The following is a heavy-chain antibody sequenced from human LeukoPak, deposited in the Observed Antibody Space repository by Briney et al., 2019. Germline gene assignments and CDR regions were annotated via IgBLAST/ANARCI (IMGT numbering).Heavy chain of an antibody. CDR3: ARATEYSGSSRAFDI. D-gene: IGHD1-26*01. CDR2: INPSGGST. Sequence: ASVKVSCKASGYTFTSYYMHWVRQAPGQGLEWMGIINPSGGSTSYAQKFQGRVTMTRDTSISTAYMELSRLRSDDTAVYYCARATEYSGSSRAFDIWGQGTMVTVSS. V-gene: IGHV1-46*01. J-gene: IGHJ3*02. CDR1: GYTFTSYY.